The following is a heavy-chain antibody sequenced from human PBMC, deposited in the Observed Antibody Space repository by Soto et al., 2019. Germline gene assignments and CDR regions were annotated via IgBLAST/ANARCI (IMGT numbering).Heavy chain of an antibody. CDR2: IDPSDSYT. Sequence: GESLKISCKGSGYSFTSYWISWVRQMPGKGLEWMGRIDPSDSYTNYSPSFQGHVTISADKSISTAYLQWSSLKASDTAMYYCASPDYDILTGYGDDFDIWGQGTMVTVSS. J-gene: IGHJ3*02. CDR1: GYSFTSYW. CDR3: ASPDYDILTGYGDDFDI. D-gene: IGHD3-9*01. V-gene: IGHV5-10-1*01.